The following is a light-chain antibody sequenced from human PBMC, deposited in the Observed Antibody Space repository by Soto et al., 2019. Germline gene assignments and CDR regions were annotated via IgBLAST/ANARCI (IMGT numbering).Light chain of an antibody. CDR1: ISDVGAYNY. V-gene: IGLV2-14*01. J-gene: IGLJ1*01. Sequence: QSALTQPASLSGSPGQTITISCTGTISDVGAYNYVSWYQQHPGKAPKLMIYEVSNRPSGVSDRFSGSKSGNTASLTISGLQAADEADYYCSSKRTTASLVFGTGTKVTVL. CDR2: EVS. CDR3: SSKRTTASLV.